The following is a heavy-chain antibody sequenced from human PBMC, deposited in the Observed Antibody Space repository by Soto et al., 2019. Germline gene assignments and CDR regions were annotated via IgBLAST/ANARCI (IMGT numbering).Heavy chain of an antibody. CDR3: ARDQSNCSGGSCYSLYYYYGMDV. CDR1: GFTFSSYG. CDR2: IWYDGSNK. J-gene: IGHJ6*02. V-gene: IGHV3-33*01. D-gene: IGHD2-15*01. Sequence: PXGSLRLSCAASGFTFSSYGMHWVRQAPGKGLEWVAVIWYDGSNKYYADSVKGRFTISRDNSKNTLYLQMNSLRAEDTAVYYCARDQSNCSGGSCYSLYYYYGMDVWGQGTTVTVSS.